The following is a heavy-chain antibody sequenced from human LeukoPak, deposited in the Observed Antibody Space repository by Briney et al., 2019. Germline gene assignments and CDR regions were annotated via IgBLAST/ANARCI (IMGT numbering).Heavy chain of an antibody. CDR3: ARTDSAYEYLDY. D-gene: IGHD5-12*01. CDR2: IDPSDSYT. V-gene: IGHV5-10-1*01. CDR1: GYSFTTYW. Sequence: GESLKISCKGSGYSFTTYWISWVRQMPGKGLECMGRIDPSDSYTRHIPSFQGHVTISADKSITTAYLQWSSLRASDTDMYYCARTDSAYEYLDYWGQGTLVTVSS. J-gene: IGHJ4*02.